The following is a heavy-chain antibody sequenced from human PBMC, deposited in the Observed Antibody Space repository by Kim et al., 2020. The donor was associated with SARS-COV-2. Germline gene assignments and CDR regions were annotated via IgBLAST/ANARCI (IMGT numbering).Heavy chain of an antibody. V-gene: IGHV3-74*01. D-gene: IGHD3-9*01. CDR2: ISNDGSFT. CDR1: GFIFSHYW. Sequence: GGSLRLSCEGSGFIFSHYWMQWVRQAPGKVPVWVSRISNDGSFTGYADSVKGRFTISRDNAKNTLYLQMNSLRAEDTAVYYCAHCGFDWLLSLWGQGTLVTVSS. CDR3: AHCGFDWLLSL. J-gene: IGHJ4*02.